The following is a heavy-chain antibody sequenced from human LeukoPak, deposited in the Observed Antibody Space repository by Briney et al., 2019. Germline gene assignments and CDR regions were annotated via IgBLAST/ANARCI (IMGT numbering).Heavy chain of an antibody. D-gene: IGHD3-10*01. V-gene: IGHV3-23*01. J-gene: IGHJ4*02. Sequence: GGSLRLSCAPSGFTFDNFAMTWVRQAPGKGLEWVSEITGSGGSTHYADSVKGRFTISRDNSKNTLYLQMNSLRAEDTAIYYCARELFDFDYWGQGTLVTVSS. CDR3: ARELFDFDY. CDR2: ITGSGGST. CDR1: GFTFDNFA.